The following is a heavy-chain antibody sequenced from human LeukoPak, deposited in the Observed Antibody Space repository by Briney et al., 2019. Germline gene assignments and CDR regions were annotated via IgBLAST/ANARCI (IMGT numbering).Heavy chain of an antibody. CDR1: GFTFSLYW. CDR3: AKQSAGSAAWYSLHYDF. J-gene: IGHJ4*02. CDR2: VDGGGGGT. Sequence: PGGSLRLSCAASGFTFSLYWMNWVRQAPGRGLEWVSSVDGGGGGTYYADSVKGRFTISRDNSKDTLYLQMNGLRAEDTAVYFCAKQSAGSAAWYSLHYDFWGQGTLVTVSS. V-gene: IGHV3-23*01. D-gene: IGHD6-13*01.